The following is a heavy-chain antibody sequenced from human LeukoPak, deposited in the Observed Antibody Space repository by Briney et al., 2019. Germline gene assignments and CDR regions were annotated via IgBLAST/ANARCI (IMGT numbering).Heavy chain of an antibody. Sequence: ASVKVSCKASGYTFTSYDINWVRQATGQGLEWMGWMNPNSGSTGYAQKFQGRVTMTRNTSISTAYMELSSLRSEDTAVYYCARATYYDYVWGSYRYFGFDYWGQGTLVTVSS. D-gene: IGHD3-16*02. CDR2: MNPNSGST. V-gene: IGHV1-8*01. CDR1: GYTFTSYD. J-gene: IGHJ4*02. CDR3: ARATYYDYVWGSYRYFGFDY.